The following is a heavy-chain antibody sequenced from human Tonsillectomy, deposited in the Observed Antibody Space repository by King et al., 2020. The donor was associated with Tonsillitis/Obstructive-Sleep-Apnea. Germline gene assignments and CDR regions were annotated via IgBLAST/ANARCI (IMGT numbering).Heavy chain of an antibody. V-gene: IGHV3-48*03. J-gene: IGHJ6*03. Sequence: DVQLVQSGGGLVQPRGSLRISCAASGFIFNHYEMNWVRQAPGKGLEWVSYISSSGSTIYYTDSVKGRFTISRDNVKNSLYLQMNSLRVEDTAVYYCARFSGYSQYYFYMDVWGKGTTVTVSS. CDR2: ISSSGSTI. D-gene: IGHD5-12*01. CDR3: ARFSGYSQYYFYMDV. CDR1: GFIFNHYE.